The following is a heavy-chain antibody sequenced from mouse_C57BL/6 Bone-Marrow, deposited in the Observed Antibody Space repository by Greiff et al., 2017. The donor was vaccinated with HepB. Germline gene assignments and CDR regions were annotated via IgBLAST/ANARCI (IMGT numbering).Heavy chain of an antibody. CDR1: GYTFTSYW. V-gene: IGHV1-64*01. Sequence: VQLQQPGAELVKPGASVKLSCKASGYTFTSYWMHWVKQRPGQGLEWIGMIHPNSGSTNYNEKFKSKATLTVDKSSSTAYMQLSSRTSEDSAVYYCDRWDDYFDYWGQGTSLTVSS. CDR2: IHPNSGST. D-gene: IGHD4-1*01. J-gene: IGHJ2*02. CDR3: DRWDDYFDY.